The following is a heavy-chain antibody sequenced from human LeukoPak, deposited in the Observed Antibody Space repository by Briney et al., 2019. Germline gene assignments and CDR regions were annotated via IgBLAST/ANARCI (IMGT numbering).Heavy chain of an antibody. Sequence: SETLSLTSTVSGGSISSYYWSWIRQPPGKGLEWIGYIYYSGSTNYNPSLKSRVTISVDTSKNQFSLKLSSVTAADTAVYYCARESRSYGRSGFDYWGQGTLVTVSS. J-gene: IGHJ4*02. V-gene: IGHV4-59*01. CDR2: IYYSGST. CDR3: ARESRSYGRSGFDY. CDR1: GGSISSYY. D-gene: IGHD3-3*01.